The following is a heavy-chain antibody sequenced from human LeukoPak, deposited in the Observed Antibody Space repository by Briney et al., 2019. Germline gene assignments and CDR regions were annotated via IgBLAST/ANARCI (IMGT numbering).Heavy chain of an antibody. Sequence: SETLSLTCTVSGGSISSYYWSWIRQPPGKGLEWIGYIYYSGSTNYNPSLKSRVTISVDTSKNQFSLKLSSVTAADTAVYYCARAPREVRTYYGYYDSSGYYLSRFDYWGQGTLVTVSS. J-gene: IGHJ4*02. CDR2: IYYSGST. CDR1: GGSISSYY. CDR3: ARAPREVRTYYGYYDSSGYYLSRFDY. D-gene: IGHD3-22*01. V-gene: IGHV4-59*01.